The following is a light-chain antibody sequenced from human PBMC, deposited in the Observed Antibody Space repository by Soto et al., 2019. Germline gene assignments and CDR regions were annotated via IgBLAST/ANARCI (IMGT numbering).Light chain of an antibody. J-gene: IGKJ4*01. CDR2: DAS. CDR3: QQCSSYPLT. CDR1: QTVRNNY. V-gene: IGKV3-20*01. Sequence: EFVMTRSPGTLSLSPGERATLSCRASQTVRNNYLAWYQQKPGQAPRLLIYDASSRATGIPDRFSGGGSGTDFTLTISRLEPEDFAVYYCQQCSSYPLTFGGGTKVDIK.